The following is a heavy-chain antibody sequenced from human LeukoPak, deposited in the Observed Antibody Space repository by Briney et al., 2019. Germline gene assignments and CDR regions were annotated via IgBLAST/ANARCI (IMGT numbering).Heavy chain of an antibody. V-gene: IGHV3-23*01. CDR1: GLTFSSFA. J-gene: IGHJ4*02. D-gene: IGHD3-3*01. CDR3: ASATIFGVVIYY. Sequence: GGSLRLSCATSGLTFSSFAMSWVRQAPGKGLEWVSAISGSGGSTYYADSVKGRFTISRDNSKNTLYLQMNSLRAEDTAVYYCASATIFGVVIYYWGQGTLVTVSS. CDR2: ISGSGGST.